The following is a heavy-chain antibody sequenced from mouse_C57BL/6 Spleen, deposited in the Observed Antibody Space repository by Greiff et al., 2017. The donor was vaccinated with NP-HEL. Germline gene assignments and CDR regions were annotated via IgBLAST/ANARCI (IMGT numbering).Heavy chain of an antibody. Sequence: VKVVESGPGLVQPSQSLSITCTVSGFSLTSYGVHWVRQSPGKGLEWLGVIWSGGSTDYNAAFISRLSISKDNSKSQVFFKMNSLQADDTAIYYCARKTGYYDYDEDYAMDYWGQGTSVTVSS. CDR3: ARKTGYYDYDEDYAMDY. V-gene: IGHV2-2*01. CDR2: IWSGGST. CDR1: GFSLTSYG. D-gene: IGHD2-4*01. J-gene: IGHJ4*01.